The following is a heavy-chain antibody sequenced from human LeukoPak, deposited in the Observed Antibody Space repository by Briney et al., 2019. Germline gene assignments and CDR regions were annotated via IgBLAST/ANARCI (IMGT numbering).Heavy chain of an antibody. CDR3: AKDSAKKYDDY. Sequence: GGSLRLSCAASGFTFSGYAMSWVRQAPGKGLEWVSGISGSGGSTNYADSVKGRFTISRENSKNTLYLQMNSLRAEDTAVYYCAKDSAKKYDDYWGQGTLVTVSS. CDR1: GFTFSGYA. J-gene: IGHJ4*02. CDR2: ISGSGGST. D-gene: IGHD2/OR15-2a*01. V-gene: IGHV3-23*01.